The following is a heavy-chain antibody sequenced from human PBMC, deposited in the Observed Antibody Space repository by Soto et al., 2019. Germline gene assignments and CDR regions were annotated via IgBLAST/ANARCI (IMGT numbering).Heavy chain of an antibody. CDR3: TTEYYDFWSGYYYFDY. J-gene: IGHJ4*02. CDR1: GFTFSNAW. D-gene: IGHD3-3*01. CDR2: IKSKTDGGTT. V-gene: IGHV3-15*01. Sequence: PGGSLRLSCAASGFTFSNAWRSWVRQAPGKGLEWVGRIKSKTDGGTTDYAAPVKGRFTISRDDSKNTLYLQMNSLKTEDTAVYYCTTEYYDFWSGYYYFDYWGQGTLVTVSS.